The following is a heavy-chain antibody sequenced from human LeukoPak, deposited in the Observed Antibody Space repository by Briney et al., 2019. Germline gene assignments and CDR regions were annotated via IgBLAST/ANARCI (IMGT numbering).Heavy chain of an antibody. J-gene: IGHJ4*02. CDR2: IYPEDSDT. Sequence: GESLKISCKSSGYSFTNYWIGWVRQMPGKGLEWMGIIYPEDSDTRYSPSFQGQVTISVDKSISTAYLQWSSLKASDTAIYYCAKLGAYSSSWYGFVDYWGQGTLVTVSS. CDR1: GYSFTNYW. CDR3: AKLGAYSSSWYGFVDY. D-gene: IGHD6-13*01. V-gene: IGHV5-51*01.